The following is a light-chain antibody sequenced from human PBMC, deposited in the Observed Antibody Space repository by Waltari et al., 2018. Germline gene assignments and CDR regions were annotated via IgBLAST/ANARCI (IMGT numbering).Light chain of an antibody. V-gene: IGLV1-40*01. CDR2: RNN. Sequence: QSVLTQPPSVSGAPGQTLTISCTGSRSNIGAVYDVHWYQQVPGTAPKLLIFRNNNRPSGVPDWFSGSKSGTSASLAITGLRAEDEAYYYCQSYDSSLSGPVVFGGGTRLIVL. J-gene: IGLJ2*01. CDR3: QSYDSSLSGPVV. CDR1: RSNIGAVYD.